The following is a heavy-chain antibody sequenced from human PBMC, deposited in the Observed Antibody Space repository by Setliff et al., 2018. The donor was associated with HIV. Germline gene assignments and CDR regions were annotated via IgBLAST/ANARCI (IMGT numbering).Heavy chain of an antibody. D-gene: IGHD3-22*01. Sequence: PSETLSLTCAVSGGSISSSNWWSWVRQPPGKGLEWIGEIYHGGSTNYNPSLKSRVTISVDKSKNQFSLKLAPVTAADTAVYYCASGEPYYYDSTGYSGNYFDYWGQGTLVTSPQ. CDR2: IYHGGST. CDR1: GGSISSSNW. CDR3: ASGEPYYYDSTGYSGNYFDY. V-gene: IGHV4-4*02. J-gene: IGHJ4*02.